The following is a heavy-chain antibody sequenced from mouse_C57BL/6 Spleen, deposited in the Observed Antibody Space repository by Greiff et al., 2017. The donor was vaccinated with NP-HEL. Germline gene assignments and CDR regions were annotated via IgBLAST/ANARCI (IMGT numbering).Heavy chain of an antibody. V-gene: IGHV1-22*01. J-gene: IGHJ2*01. Sequence: VQLQQSGPELVKPGASVKMSCKASGYTFTDYNMHWVKQSHGKSLEWIGYINPNNGGTSYNQKFKGKATLTVNKSSSTAYMELRSLTSEDSAVYYCAREGALTGNFDYWGKGTTLTVSS. CDR2: INPNNGGT. D-gene: IGHD4-1*01. CDR3: AREGALTGNFDY. CDR1: GYTFTDYN.